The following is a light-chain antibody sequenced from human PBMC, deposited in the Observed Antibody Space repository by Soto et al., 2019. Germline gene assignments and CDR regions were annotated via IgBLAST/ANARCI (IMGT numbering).Light chain of an antibody. V-gene: IGKV1-5*03. CDR1: QSINQW. Sequence: DIQMTQSPSTLSASVGDRVTITCRASQSINQWLAWYQQTPGEAPKFLIYKASSLEGGVTSRFSGSGSGTEFTLSISSLQPDDCANDYCQPYDNFPWTFGQGTKVEIK. CDR3: QPYDNFPWT. J-gene: IGKJ1*01. CDR2: KAS.